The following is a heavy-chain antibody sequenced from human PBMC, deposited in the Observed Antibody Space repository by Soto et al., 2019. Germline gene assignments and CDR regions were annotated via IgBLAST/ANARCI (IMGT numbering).Heavy chain of an antibody. CDR3: ARRIAAAGTNWFDP. CDR1: GGSISSYY. D-gene: IGHD6-13*01. Sequence: SETLSLTCTVSGGSISSYYWSWIRQPPGKGLEWIGYIYYSGSTNYNPSLMSRVTISVDTSKNQFSLKLSSVTAADTAVYYCARRIAAAGTNWFDPWGQGTLVTVSS. V-gene: IGHV4-59*08. CDR2: IYYSGST. J-gene: IGHJ5*02.